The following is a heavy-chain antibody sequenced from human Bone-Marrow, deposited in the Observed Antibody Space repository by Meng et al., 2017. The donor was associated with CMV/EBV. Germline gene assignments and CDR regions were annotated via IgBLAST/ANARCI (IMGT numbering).Heavy chain of an antibody. J-gene: IGHJ6*02. CDR2: ISSSSTI. CDR3: ARELRFLEGYYYYGMDV. D-gene: IGHD3-3*01. Sequence: GESLKISCAASGFTFSDYYMNWVRPAPEKGLEWVSSISSSSTIYYADSVKGRFTISRDNAKNSLYLQMNSLRAEDTAVYYCARELRFLEGYYYYGMDVWGQGTTVTVSS. CDR1: GFTFSDYY. V-gene: IGHV3-69-1*02.